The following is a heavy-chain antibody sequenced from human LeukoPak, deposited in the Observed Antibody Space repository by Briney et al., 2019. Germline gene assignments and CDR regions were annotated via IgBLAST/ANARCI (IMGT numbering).Heavy chain of an antibody. CDR3: ARDRERAGSGPIRH. D-gene: IGHD6-13*01. J-gene: IGHJ1*01. Sequence: PGGSLRLSCAASGFTFSSYWMSWVRQAPGKGLEWVANIKQDGSEKYYVDSVKGRFTISRDNAKNPLYLQMNSLRAEDTAVYYCARDRERAGSGPIRHWGQGTLVTVSS. V-gene: IGHV3-7*01. CDR1: GFTFSSYW. CDR2: IKQDGSEK.